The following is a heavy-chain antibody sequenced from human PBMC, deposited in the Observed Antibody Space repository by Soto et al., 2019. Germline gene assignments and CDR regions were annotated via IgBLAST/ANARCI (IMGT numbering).Heavy chain of an antibody. J-gene: IGHJ6*02. CDR3: ARTAAAGKYYYGMDV. V-gene: IGHV5-51*01. Sequence: GASVKVSCKASGYSFTSYWIGWVRQMPGKGLELMGIIYPGDSDTRYSPSFQGQVTISADKSISTAYLQWSSLKASDTAMYYCARTAAAGKYYYGMDVWGQGTTVTVSS. CDR2: IYPGDSDT. D-gene: IGHD6-13*01. CDR1: GYSFTSYW.